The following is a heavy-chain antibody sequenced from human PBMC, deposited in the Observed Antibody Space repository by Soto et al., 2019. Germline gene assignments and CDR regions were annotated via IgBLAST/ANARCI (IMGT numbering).Heavy chain of an antibody. J-gene: IGHJ4*02. D-gene: IGHD3-3*01. V-gene: IGHV3-23*01. CDR2: ISGSGGST. CDR3: AKDGYYDFWSGCD. CDR1: GFTFSSYA. Sequence: EVQLLESGGGLVQPGGSLRLSCAASGFTFSSYAMSWVRQAPGKGLEWVSAISGSGGSTYYADSVKGRFTNSRDNSKNTLYLQMNSLRAEDTAVYYCAKDGYYDFWSGCDWGQGTLVTVSS.